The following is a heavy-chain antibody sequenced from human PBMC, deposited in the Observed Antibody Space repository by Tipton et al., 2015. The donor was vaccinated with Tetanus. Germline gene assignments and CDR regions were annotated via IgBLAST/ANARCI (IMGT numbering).Heavy chain of an antibody. D-gene: IGHD1-7*01. CDR3: GRALGSGTTVASGH. CDR1: GFSLETFG. J-gene: IGHJ4*02. CDR2: FSSDGRST. Sequence: GSLRLSCVASGFSLETFGINWVRQAPGKGLEWIAYFSSDGRSTFYADSVKGRFTISRDNGKNSLYLQMNSLRDEDTAVYYCGRALGSGTTVASGHWGQGSLVTVSS. V-gene: IGHV3-48*02.